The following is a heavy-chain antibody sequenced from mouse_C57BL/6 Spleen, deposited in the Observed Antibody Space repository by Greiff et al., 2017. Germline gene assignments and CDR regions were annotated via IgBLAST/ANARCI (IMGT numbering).Heavy chain of an antibody. CDR3: ALDSSATGFAY. J-gene: IGHJ3*01. Sequence: QVQLQQSGAELVRPGTSVKMSCKASGYTFTNYWIGWAKQRPGHGLEWIGDIYPGGGYTNYNEKFKGKATLTADKSSSTAYMQCSSLTSEDSAIYYCALDSSATGFAYWGQGTLVTVSA. V-gene: IGHV1-63*01. CDR2: IYPGGGYT. CDR1: GYTFTNYW. D-gene: IGHD3-2*01.